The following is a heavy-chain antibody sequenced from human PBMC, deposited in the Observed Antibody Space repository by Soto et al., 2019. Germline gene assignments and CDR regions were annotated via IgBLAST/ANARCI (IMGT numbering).Heavy chain of an antibody. CDR1: GGSFSGYS. D-gene: IGHD6-13*01. V-gene: IGHV4-34*01. Sequence: KASETLSLTCAVYGGSFSGYSWSWVRQPPGKGLEWIGEINHSGSTNYNPSLKSRVTISVDTSKNQFSLKLSSGTAADTAVYYCASGYSSSWRGWSFDYWGQGTLVTVSS. CDR3: ASGYSSSWRGWSFDY. J-gene: IGHJ4*02. CDR2: INHSGST.